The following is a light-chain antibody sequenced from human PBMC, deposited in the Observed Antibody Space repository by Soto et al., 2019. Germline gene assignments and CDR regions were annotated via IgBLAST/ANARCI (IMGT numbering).Light chain of an antibody. CDR3: SSYTSSSTLVV. Sequence: QSALTQPASVSGSPGQSITISCTGTSSDVGGYNYVSWYQQHPGKAPKLMIYEVSNRPSGVSNRFSGSKSGNTASLTISGLQAEAEADYYCSSYTSSSTLVVFGGGTKLTVL. J-gene: IGLJ2*01. CDR2: EVS. CDR1: SSDVGGYNY. V-gene: IGLV2-14*01.